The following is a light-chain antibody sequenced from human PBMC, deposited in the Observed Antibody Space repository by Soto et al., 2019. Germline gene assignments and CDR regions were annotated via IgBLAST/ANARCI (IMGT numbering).Light chain of an antibody. CDR3: QTWSTDIRV. J-gene: IGLJ3*02. CDR1: SGDNSYA. CDR2: LNSDGSH. Sequence: QPVLTQPPSASASLGASVKLTCNQSSGDNSYAIAWHQQQPEKGPRYLMKLNSDGSHSKGDGIPDRFSGSSSGAERYLTISSLQSEDEADYYCQTWSTDIRVFGGGTKLTVL. V-gene: IGLV4-69*01.